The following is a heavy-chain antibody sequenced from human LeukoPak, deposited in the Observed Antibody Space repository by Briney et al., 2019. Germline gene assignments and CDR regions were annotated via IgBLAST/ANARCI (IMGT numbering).Heavy chain of an antibody. CDR2: ISIFSSYI. D-gene: IGHD1-1*01. Sequence: GGPLRLSCAASEFTLSSYNMNWVRQAPGKGLEWVSSISIFSSYIYYADSVKGRFTISRDNAKNSLYLQMRSLRAENTAVYFCARVPSWKGYMDVWGKRTTVTVSS. V-gene: IGHV3-21*04. J-gene: IGHJ6*03. CDR1: EFTLSSYN. CDR3: ARVPSWKGYMDV.